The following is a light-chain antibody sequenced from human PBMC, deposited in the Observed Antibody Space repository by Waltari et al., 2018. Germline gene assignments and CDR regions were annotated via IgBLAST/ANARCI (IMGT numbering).Light chain of an antibody. J-gene: IGLJ1*01. CDR3: CSPSLV. Sequence: QSALTQPRSVSGSPGQSVTISCTGTSSDVGGYNYVSWYQQHPGKAPKLMIYDVSKRPSGVPDRFSGSKSGNTASLTISGLQAEDEADYYCCSPSLVFGTGTKVTVL. V-gene: IGLV2-11*01. CDR1: SSDVGGYNY. CDR2: DVS.